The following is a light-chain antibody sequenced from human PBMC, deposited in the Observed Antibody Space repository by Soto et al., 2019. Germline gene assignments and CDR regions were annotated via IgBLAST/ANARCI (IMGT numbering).Light chain of an antibody. J-gene: IGKJ5*01. V-gene: IGKV1-39*01. CDR1: QSISSY. CDR3: QQYGSSIT. CDR2: DAS. Sequence: DIQMTQSPSSLSASVGDRVTITCRASQSISSYLNWYQQKPGKAPKLLIYDASSLESGVPSRFSGSGSGTDFTLTISRLEPEDFAVYYCQQYGSSITFGQGTRLEIK.